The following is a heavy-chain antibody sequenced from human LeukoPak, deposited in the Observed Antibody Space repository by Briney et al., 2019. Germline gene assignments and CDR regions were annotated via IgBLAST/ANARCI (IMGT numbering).Heavy chain of an antibody. D-gene: IGHD5-18*01. CDR3: AKDRLGYTYGYIDY. V-gene: IGHV3-43D*03. CDR2: ITWDCSVT. CDR1: GFTFHDYA. J-gene: IGHJ4*02. Sequence: RSGGSLRLSCAVSGFTFHDYAIHWVRQAPGKGLEWLSLITWDCSVTHYADSVKGRFTVSRDNGRNSLYLQMSSLRPEDTALYYCAKDRLGYTYGYIDYWGQGTLVTVSS.